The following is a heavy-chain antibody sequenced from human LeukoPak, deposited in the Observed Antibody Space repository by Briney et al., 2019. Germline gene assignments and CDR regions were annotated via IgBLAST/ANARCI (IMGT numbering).Heavy chain of an antibody. Sequence: GGSLRLSCAASGFTFSSYAMSWVRQAPGKGLEWVSGISGSGDNTYYADSVKGRFTISRDNSKNTLYVQVNSLGTEDTAAYYCAKGSYYGSSGSFYFDYWGQGTLVTVSS. CDR1: GFTFSSYA. D-gene: IGHD3-22*01. V-gene: IGHV3-23*01. J-gene: IGHJ4*02. CDR2: ISGSGDNT. CDR3: AKGSYYGSSGSFYFDY.